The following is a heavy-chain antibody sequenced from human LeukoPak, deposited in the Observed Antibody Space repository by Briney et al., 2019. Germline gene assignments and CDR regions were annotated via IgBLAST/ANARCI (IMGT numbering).Heavy chain of an antibody. J-gene: IGHJ5*02. V-gene: IGHV3-23*01. D-gene: IGHD2-15*01. CDR1: GFTFSSYA. CDR3: AKANVVAAMADWFDP. CDR2: ISGSGGST. Sequence: GGSLRLSSAASGFTFSSYAMSWDRQAPGKGLEWVSAISGSGGSTYYADSVKGRFTISRDNSKNTLYLQMNSLRAEDTAVYYCAKANVVAAMADWFDPWGQGTLVTVSS.